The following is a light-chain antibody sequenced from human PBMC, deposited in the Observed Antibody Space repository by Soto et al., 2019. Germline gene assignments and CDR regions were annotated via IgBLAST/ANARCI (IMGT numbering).Light chain of an antibody. V-gene: IGKV3-20*01. CDR1: QSVRGS. CDR2: GVS. Sequence: EIVMTQSPATLSVCPGERVTLSCRASQSVRGSLAWYQQRPGQAPRLLIYGVSSSATGLPDRFSGSGSGTDFTLPISSLEPEDFVVYYCQQYGGSPLYTFGQGTKVDNK. J-gene: IGKJ2*01. CDR3: QQYGGSPLYT.